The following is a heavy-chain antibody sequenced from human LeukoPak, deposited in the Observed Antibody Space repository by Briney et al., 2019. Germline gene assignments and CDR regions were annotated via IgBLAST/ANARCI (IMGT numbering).Heavy chain of an antibody. D-gene: IGHD6-19*01. CDR2: IGGST. CDR3: AKQYSGGWYYFDY. V-gene: IGHV3-23*01. J-gene: IGHJ4*02. CDR1: GFTFSSYA. Sequence: GGSLRLSCAATGFTFSSYAMTWVRQAPVKGLEWVSAIGGSTYYADSVKGRFTISRDNSENTLYLQMNSLRAEDTAVYYCAKQYSGGWYYFDYWGQGTLVTVSS.